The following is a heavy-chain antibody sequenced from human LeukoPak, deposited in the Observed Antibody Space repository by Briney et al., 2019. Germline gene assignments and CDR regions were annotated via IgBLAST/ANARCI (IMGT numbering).Heavy chain of an antibody. J-gene: IGHJ3*02. CDR1: GGSLNRRNW. D-gene: IGHD3-10*01. CDR2: IYHSGST. CDR3: ARVLLWFGDQLAFDI. Sequence: SETLSHICDVPGGSLNRRNWWSWVRQPPGKGLEWIGEIYHSGSTNYNPSLKSRVNISVDKSKNQFSLKLSSVTAADTAVYYCARVLLWFGDQLAFDIWGQGTMVTVSS. V-gene: IGHV4-4*02.